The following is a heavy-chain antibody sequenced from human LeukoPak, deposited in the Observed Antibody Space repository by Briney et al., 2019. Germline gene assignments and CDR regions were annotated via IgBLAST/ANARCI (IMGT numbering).Heavy chain of an antibody. CDR1: GFTVSSNY. J-gene: IGHJ6*03. CDR2: IYSGGST. CDR3: AREGAAAGTEAGYCYYMDV. Sequence: GGSLRLSCAASGFTVSSNYMSWVRQAPGKGLEWVSVIYSGGSTYYADSVKGRFTISRDNSKNTLYLQMNSLRAEDTAVYYCAREGAAAGTEAGYCYYMDVWRKGTTVTVSS. D-gene: IGHD6-13*01. V-gene: IGHV3-53*01.